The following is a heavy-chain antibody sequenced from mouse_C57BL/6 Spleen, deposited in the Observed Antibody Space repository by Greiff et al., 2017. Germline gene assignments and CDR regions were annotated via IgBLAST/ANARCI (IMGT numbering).Heavy chain of an antibody. Sequence: QVQLQQSGAELAKPGASVKLSCKASGYTFTSYWMHWVKQRPGQGLEWIGYINPSSGYTKYNQKFKDKATLTADKSYSTAYMQLSSLTYEDSAVYYCARNNYDGVDYAMDYWGQGTSVTVSS. CDR3: ARNNYDGVDYAMDY. D-gene: IGHD2-3*01. CDR1: GYTFTSYW. CDR2: INPSSGYT. V-gene: IGHV1-7*01. J-gene: IGHJ4*01.